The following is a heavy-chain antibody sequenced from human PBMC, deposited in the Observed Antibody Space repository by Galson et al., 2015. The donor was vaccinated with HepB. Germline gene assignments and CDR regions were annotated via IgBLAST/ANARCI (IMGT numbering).Heavy chain of an antibody. CDR1: GGTFSSYA. Sequence: SVKVSCKASGGTFSSYAISWVRQAPGQGLEWMGGIIPICGTANYAQKFQGRVTITADESTSTAYMELSSLRSEDTAVYYCAGSTIFGVVIIAGWFDPWGQGTLVTVSS. CDR2: IIPICGTA. CDR3: AGSTIFGVVIIAGWFDP. D-gene: IGHD3-3*01. V-gene: IGHV1-69*13. J-gene: IGHJ5*02.